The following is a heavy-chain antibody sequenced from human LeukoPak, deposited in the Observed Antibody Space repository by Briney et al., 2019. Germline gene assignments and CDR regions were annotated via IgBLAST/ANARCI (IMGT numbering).Heavy chain of an antibody. Sequence: PGRSLRLSCAASGFTFSSYAMHWVRQAPGKGLEWVALISYDGSNKYYADSVKGQFTISRDNSKNTLYLQMNSLRAEDTAVYYCAKDGRFNYYDSSGYYCCRGPSDYWGQGTLVTVSS. V-gene: IGHV3-30*04. CDR1: GFTFSSYA. D-gene: IGHD3-22*01. CDR2: ISYDGSNK. J-gene: IGHJ4*02. CDR3: AKDGRFNYYDSSGYYCCRGPSDY.